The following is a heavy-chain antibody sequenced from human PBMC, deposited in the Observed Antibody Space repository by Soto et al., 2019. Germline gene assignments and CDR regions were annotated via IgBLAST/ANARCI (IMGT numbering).Heavy chain of an antibody. Sequence: QVQLQESGPGLVKPSQTLSLTCTVSGGSISSGDYYWNWIRQPPGKGLEWIGYVSYSGSTYYNPSLKSRVTISVDTSKNQFSLKLSSVTAADTAVYYCARDRWLSGYYYSTGYYYFDYWGQGTLVTVSS. D-gene: IGHD3-22*01. V-gene: IGHV4-30-4*01. CDR1: GGSISSGDYY. J-gene: IGHJ4*02. CDR3: ARDRWLSGYYYSTGYYYFDY. CDR2: VSYSGST.